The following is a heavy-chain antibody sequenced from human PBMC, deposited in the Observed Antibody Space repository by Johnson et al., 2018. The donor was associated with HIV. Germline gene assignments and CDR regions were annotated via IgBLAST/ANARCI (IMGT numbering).Heavy chain of an antibody. CDR3: ARGWGGQQPI. CDR2: ISYDGSNK. CDR1: GFTFSSYA. D-gene: IGHD3-16*01. Sequence: QVQLVESGGGVVQPGRSLRLSCAASGFTFSSYAIHWVRQAPGKGLEWVAVISYDGSNKYYAYSVKGRFTMSRDNAKNALYLQMNSLRAEDTAIYYCARGWGGQQPIWGQGTMVTVSS. J-gene: IGHJ3*02. V-gene: IGHV3-30*04.